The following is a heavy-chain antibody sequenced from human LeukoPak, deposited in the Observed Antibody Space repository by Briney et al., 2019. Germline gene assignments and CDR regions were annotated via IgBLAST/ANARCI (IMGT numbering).Heavy chain of an antibody. D-gene: IGHD6-13*01. Sequence: GGSLRLSCAASGFTFSSYWMSWVRQAPGKGLEWVANIKQDGSDKYYVDSVKGRFTISRDNAKNSLYLQMNSLRAEDTAVYYCAIIPRAAAGPSARSPFHYWGQGTLVTVSS. J-gene: IGHJ4*02. CDR3: AIIPRAAAGPSARSPFHY. CDR2: IKQDGSDK. V-gene: IGHV3-7*01. CDR1: GFTFSSYW.